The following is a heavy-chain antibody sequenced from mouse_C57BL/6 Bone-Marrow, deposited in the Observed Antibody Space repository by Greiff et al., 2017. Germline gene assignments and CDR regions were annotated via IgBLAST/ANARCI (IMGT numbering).Heavy chain of an antibody. D-gene: IGHD1-1*01. V-gene: IGHV1-55*01. CDR2: IYPGSGST. CDR1: GYTFTSYW. CDR3: ASGFITTASEYFDY. Sequence: QVHVKQPGAELVKPGASVKMSCKASGYTFTSYWLTWVKQRPGQGLEWIGDIYPGSGSTNYNEKFKSKATLTVDTSSSTAYMQLSSLTSEDSAVYYCASGFITTASEYFDYWGQGTTLTVSS. J-gene: IGHJ2*01.